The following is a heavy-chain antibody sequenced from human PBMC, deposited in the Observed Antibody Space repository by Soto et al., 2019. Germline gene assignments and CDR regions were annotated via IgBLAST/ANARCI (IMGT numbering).Heavy chain of an antibody. CDR1: GGSISSYY. CDR2: IYYSGST. D-gene: IGHD6-13*01. V-gene: IGHV4-59*01. Sequence: SETLSLTCTVSGGSISSYYWSWIRQPPGKGLEWIGYIYYSGSTNYNPSLKSRVTISVDTSKNQFSLKLSSVTAADTAVYYCARDWIAAAGTDYYYYYGMDVWGQGTTVTVSS. CDR3: ARDWIAAAGTDYYYYYGMDV. J-gene: IGHJ6*02.